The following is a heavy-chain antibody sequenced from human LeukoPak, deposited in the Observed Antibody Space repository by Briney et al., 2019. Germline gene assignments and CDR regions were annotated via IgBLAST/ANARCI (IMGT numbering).Heavy chain of an antibody. J-gene: IGHJ4*02. CDR3: AKDGAYDWNDKSDY. CDR2: IKQDGSEK. D-gene: IGHD1-20*01. V-gene: IGHV3-7*01. Sequence: GGSLRLSCAASGFTFRGFLMSWVRQTPGKGLEWVANIKQDGSEKYYADSVKGRFTISRDNARNSLYLQMSSLRAEDTAVYYCAKDGAYDWNDKSDYWGQGTLVTVSS. CDR1: GFTFRGFL.